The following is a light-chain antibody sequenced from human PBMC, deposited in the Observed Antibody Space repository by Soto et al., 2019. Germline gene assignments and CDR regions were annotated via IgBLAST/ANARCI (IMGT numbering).Light chain of an antibody. Sequence: DIEMTQSPSTLSASVGDRVTITCRATQSLNIWLAWYQQKPGKAPKLLISKASSLESGVPSRFSGSGSGTEVSLTISSLQPDDFATYYCQQYKAYSYTFGQGTKLEMK. CDR3: QQYKAYSYT. V-gene: IGKV1-5*03. J-gene: IGKJ2*01. CDR2: KAS. CDR1: QSLNIW.